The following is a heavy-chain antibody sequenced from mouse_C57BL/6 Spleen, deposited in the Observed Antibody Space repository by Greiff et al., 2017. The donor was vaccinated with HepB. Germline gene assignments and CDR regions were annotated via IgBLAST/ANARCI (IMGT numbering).Heavy chain of an antibody. J-gene: IGHJ2*01. CDR3: ARDSTTVVATDY. CDR2: ISDGGSYT. Sequence: EVKLMESGGGLVKPGGSLKLSCAASGFTFSSYAMSWVRQTPEKRLEWVATISDGGSYTYYPDNVKGRFTISRDNAKNNLYLQMSHLKSEDTAMYYCARDSTTVVATDYWGQGTTLTVSS. V-gene: IGHV5-4*01. CDR1: GFTFSSYA. D-gene: IGHD1-1*01.